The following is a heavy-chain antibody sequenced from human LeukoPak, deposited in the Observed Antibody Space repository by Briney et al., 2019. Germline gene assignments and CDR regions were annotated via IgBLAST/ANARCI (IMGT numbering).Heavy chain of an antibody. V-gene: IGHV1-2*02. CDR1: GYTFNGYY. CDR3: ARDRGGYEPYYFDY. CDR2: INPNSGGT. D-gene: IGHD5-12*01. Sequence: GASVKVSCKASGYTFNGYYMHWVRQAPGQGLEWMGWINPNSGGTNYAQKFQGRVTMTRDTSISTAYMELSRLRSDDTAVYYCARDRGGYEPYYFDYWGQGTLVTVSS. J-gene: IGHJ4*02.